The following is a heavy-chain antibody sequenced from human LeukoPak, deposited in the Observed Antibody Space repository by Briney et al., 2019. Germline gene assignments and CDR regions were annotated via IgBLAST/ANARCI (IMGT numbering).Heavy chain of an antibody. V-gene: IGHV1-69*05. CDR3: ARPLGQLEDDACDI. CDR2: IIPIFGTA. D-gene: IGHD1-1*01. Sequence: ASVKVSCKASGGTFSSYAISWVRQAPGQGLEWMGRIIPIFGTANYAQKFQGRVTITTDESTSTAYMELSSLRSEDTAVCYCARPLGQLEDDACDIWGQGTMVTVSS. J-gene: IGHJ3*02. CDR1: GGTFSSYA.